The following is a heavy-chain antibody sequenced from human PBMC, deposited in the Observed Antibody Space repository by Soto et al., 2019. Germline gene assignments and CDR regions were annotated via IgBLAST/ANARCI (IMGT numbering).Heavy chain of an antibody. CDR3: ARENFWYFDL. D-gene: IGHD1-7*01. J-gene: IGHJ2*01. V-gene: IGHV3-53*01. CDR1: GFIVSSYF. Sequence: DVHLVESGGGLIQPGGSLRLSGEASGFIVSSYFMTWVRQAPGKGLEWVSLLKIGGDTFYTDSVRGRFTISTDSSKNTLYLEMNSLRVEDTAVYYCARENFWYFDLWGRGTQVTVS. CDR2: LKIGGDT.